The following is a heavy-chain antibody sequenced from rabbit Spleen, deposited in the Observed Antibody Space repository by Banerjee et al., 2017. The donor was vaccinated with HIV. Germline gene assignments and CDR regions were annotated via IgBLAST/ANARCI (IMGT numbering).Heavy chain of an antibody. Sequence: QEQLEESGGDLVKPEGSLTLACTASGFSFSSSYYMCWVRQAPRKGLEWIACIYVGSSGTTYYASWAKGRFTISKTSSSTVTLQMTSLTAADTATYFCARDLTSVIGWNFNLWGQGTLVTVS. CDR1: GFSFSSSYY. V-gene: IGHV1S45*01. J-gene: IGHJ4*01. CDR3: ARDLTSVIGWNFNL. D-gene: IGHD1-1*01. CDR2: IYVGSSGTT.